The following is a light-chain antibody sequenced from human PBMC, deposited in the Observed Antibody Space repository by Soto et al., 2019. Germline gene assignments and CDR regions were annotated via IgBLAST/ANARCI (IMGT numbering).Light chain of an antibody. V-gene: IGKV1-39*01. J-gene: IGKJ3*01. CDR2: GAS. Sequence: DIQMTQSPSSLSASVGDRVTITCRASQNVRTYLNWYQQKTGEAPNLLMYGASNLQSGVPSRFSGSRSETDFTLTINKLQPEDFATFYCQQSYTAVFAFGPGTQFDIK. CDR1: QNVRTY. CDR3: QQSYTAVFA.